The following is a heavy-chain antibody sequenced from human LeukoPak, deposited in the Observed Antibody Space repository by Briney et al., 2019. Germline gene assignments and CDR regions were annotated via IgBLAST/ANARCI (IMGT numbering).Heavy chain of an antibody. CDR2: IKSKTDGGTT. CDR3: TTVSQRLVRSSDALDI. J-gene: IGHJ3*02. D-gene: IGHD3-9*01. V-gene: IGHV3-15*06. Sequence: GGSLRLSCAASGFTFSNAWMSWVRQAPGKGLEWVGRIKSKTDGGTTHYAAAVKGRFTISRDDSKNTLYVQMNSLKTEDTAVYYCTTVSQRLVRSSDALDIWGQGTMVTVSS. CDR1: GFTFSNAW.